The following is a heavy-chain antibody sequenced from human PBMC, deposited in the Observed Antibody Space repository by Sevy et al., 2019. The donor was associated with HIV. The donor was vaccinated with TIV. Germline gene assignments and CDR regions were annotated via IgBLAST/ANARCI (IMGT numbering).Heavy chain of an antibody. CDR1: GFTFGDYA. CDR2: LKSKADGGTV. Sequence: GGSLRLSCTTSGFTFGDYAMNWVRQAPGKGLEWVAFLKSKADGGTVDHAASVKGIFTSSRDDSKSIAYLQMNDLTTEDTGVYYCTRWKGLQSIFDYWGQGALVTVSS. V-gene: IGHV3-49*04. D-gene: IGHD1-1*01. J-gene: IGHJ4*02. CDR3: TRWKGLQSIFDY.